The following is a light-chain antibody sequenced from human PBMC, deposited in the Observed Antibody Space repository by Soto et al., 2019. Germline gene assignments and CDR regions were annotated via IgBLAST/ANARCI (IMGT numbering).Light chain of an antibody. Sequence: NFMLTQPHSVSESPGKTGTISCTRSSGSIASNSVQWFQQRPGSAPTTVIYENNQRPSGVPDRFSGSTDGSSNSASLSISGLQTEDEADYYCQSYDISTVVFGGGTKVTVL. CDR2: ENN. CDR3: QSYDISTVV. V-gene: IGLV6-57*04. CDR1: SGSIASNS. J-gene: IGLJ2*01.